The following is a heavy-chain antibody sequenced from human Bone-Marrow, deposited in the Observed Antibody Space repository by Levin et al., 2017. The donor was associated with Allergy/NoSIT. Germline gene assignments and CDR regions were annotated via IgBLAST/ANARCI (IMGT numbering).Heavy chain of an antibody. CDR2: ISSGSGTS. CDR3: ARETTYYFDTGGDLRAGWYFDL. Sequence: GGSLRLSCAVSGFSFNTYNMHWVRQAPGKGLECISYISSGSGTSDYADSVKGRFTISRDNANNSMYLQMNSLRAEDTAVYYCARETTYYFDTGGDLRAGWYFDLWGRGTLVTVSS. V-gene: IGHV3-48*01. CDR1: GFSFNTYN. J-gene: IGHJ2*01. D-gene: IGHD3-22*01.